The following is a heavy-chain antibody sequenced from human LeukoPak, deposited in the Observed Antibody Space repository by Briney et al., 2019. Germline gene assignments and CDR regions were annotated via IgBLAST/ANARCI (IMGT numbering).Heavy chain of an antibody. CDR3: ARVWISSGYEYYFDY. CDR1: GYTFTSYA. Sequence: ASVKVSCKDSGYTFTSYAMHWVRQAPGQRLEWMGWINAGNGNTKYSQKFQGRVTITRDTSASTAYMELSSLRSEDTAVYYCARVWISSGYEYYFDYWGQGTLVTVSS. V-gene: IGHV1-3*01. D-gene: IGHD3-22*01. J-gene: IGHJ4*02. CDR2: INAGNGNT.